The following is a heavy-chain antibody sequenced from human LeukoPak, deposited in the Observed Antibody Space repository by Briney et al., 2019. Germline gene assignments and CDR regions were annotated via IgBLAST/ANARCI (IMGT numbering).Heavy chain of an antibody. V-gene: IGHV1-2*02. Sequence: GASLKVSCKASGYTFTGYYMHWVRQAPGQGLEWMGWINPNSGGTNYAQKFQGRVTMARDTSTSTVYMELSSLRSEDTAVYYCARVPRAAAGSFDYWGQGTLVTVSS. CDR3: ARVPRAAAGSFDY. CDR1: GYTFTGYY. D-gene: IGHD6-13*01. CDR2: INPNSGGT. J-gene: IGHJ4*02.